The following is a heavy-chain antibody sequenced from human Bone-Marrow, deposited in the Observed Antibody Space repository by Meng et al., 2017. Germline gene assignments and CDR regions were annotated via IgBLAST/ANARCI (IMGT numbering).Heavy chain of an antibody. CDR1: GFTFSSYA. CDR3: ASGKWELLA. V-gene: IGHV3-64*01. CDR2: ISRNGGST. Sequence: GGSLRLSCAASGFTFSSYAMHWVRQAPGKGLEYVSAISRNGGSTYYANSVKGRFTISRDNSKNTLYLQMGSLRAEDMAVYYCASGKWELLAWGQGTLVTVSS. J-gene: IGHJ5*02. D-gene: IGHD1-26*01.